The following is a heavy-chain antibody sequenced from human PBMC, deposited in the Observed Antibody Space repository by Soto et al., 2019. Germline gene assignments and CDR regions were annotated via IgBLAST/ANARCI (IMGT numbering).Heavy chain of an antibody. CDR2: IYYSGNT. Sequence: SETLSLTCTVSGGSVSSGSYYWSWIRQPPGKGLEWIGYIYYSGNTNYNPSLKSRGTISVDTSKNQLSLELSSVTAADTAVYYCARADCSSPSCDRFYYYGMVVWRPVPTVTVSS. CDR3: ARADCSSPSCDRFYYYGMVV. J-gene: IGHJ6*02. D-gene: IGHD2-2*01. V-gene: IGHV4-61*01. CDR1: GGSVSSGSYY.